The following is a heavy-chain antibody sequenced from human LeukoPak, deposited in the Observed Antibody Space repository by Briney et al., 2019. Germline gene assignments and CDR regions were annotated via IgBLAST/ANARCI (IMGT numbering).Heavy chain of an antibody. CDR2: ISSSSYI. D-gene: IGHD7-27*01. V-gene: IGHV3-21*01. CDR1: GFTFSSYS. Sequence: KPGGSLRLSCAASGFTFSSYSMNWVRQAPGKGLEWVSSISSSSYIYYADSVKGRFTISRDKARNSLYLQMNSLRAEDTAVYYCARDARANWGSDAFDIWGRGTMVTVSS. J-gene: IGHJ3*02. CDR3: ARDARANWGSDAFDI.